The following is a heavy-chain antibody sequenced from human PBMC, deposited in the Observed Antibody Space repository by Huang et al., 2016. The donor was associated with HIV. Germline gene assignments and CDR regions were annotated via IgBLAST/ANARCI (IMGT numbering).Heavy chain of an antibody. CDR3: TTGTRDYLNAFDI. J-gene: IGHJ3*02. Sequence: EVQLVESGGGLVKPGGSLRLSCEVSGFSFSAAWMNWVRQAPGKWLEWVGRIKSKTERVQTDYSAPVKGRFTISRDDSKNTLYLQMNSLKTEDTGVYYCTTGTRDYLNAFDIWGQGTKVTVSS. CDR2: IKSKTERVQT. D-gene: IGHD1-7*01. CDR1: GFSFSAAW. V-gene: IGHV3-15*07.